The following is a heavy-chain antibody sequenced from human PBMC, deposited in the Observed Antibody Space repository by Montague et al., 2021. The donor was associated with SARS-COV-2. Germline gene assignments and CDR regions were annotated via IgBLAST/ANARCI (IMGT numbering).Heavy chain of an antibody. V-gene: IGHV4-39*01. CDR1: GSSISSSSYY. CDR3: ARHSDRDTIFGVVIIPDAFDI. Sequence: SETLSLTCTVSGSSISSSSYYWGWIHQPPGKGLEWIGSIYYSGSTYYNPSLKSRVTISVDTSKNQFSLKLSSVTAADTAVYYCARHSDRDTIFGVVIIPDAFDIWGQGTMVTVSS. J-gene: IGHJ3*02. CDR2: IYYSGST. D-gene: IGHD3-3*01.